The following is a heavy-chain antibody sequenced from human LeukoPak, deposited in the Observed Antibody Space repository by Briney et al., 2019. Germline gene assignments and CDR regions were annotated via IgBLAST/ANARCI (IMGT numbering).Heavy chain of an antibody. CDR3: ARDSVAGIDY. CDR1: GFTFSSYA. V-gene: IGHV3-30*04. Sequence: GGSLRLSCAASGFTFSSYAMHWVRQAPGKGLEWVAVISYDGSNKYYADSVKGRFTIPRDNSKNTLYLQMNSLRAEDTAVYYCARDSVAGIDYWGQGTLVTVSS. CDR2: ISYDGSNK. J-gene: IGHJ4*02. D-gene: IGHD6-19*01.